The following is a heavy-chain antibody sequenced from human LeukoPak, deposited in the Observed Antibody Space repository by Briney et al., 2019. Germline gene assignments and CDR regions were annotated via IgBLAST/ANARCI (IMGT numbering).Heavy chain of an antibody. CDR2: VSPEGSRT. CDR3: ARDLDWLLFDY. Sequence: GGSLRLSCAASGFTFSTYWMHWVRQAPGMGLVWVARVSPEGSRTTYADSVKGRFTISRDNDRNTLYLQMNSLRVEDTAVYYCARDLDWLLFDYWGQGTLATVSS. D-gene: IGHD3-9*01. CDR1: GFTFSTYW. V-gene: IGHV3-74*03. J-gene: IGHJ4*02.